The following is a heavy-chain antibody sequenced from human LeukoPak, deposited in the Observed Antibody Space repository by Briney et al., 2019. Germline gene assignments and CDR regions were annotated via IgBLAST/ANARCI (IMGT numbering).Heavy chain of an antibody. Sequence: PSETLSLTCAVCGGSFSGYYWIGMRQPPGKGLEGIGEINHSGSTNYNPSLKSRVTISVDTSKNQFSLKLSSVTAADTAVYYCARGKVAKGYYYYYGMDVWGKGTTVTVSS. CDR3: ARGKVAKGYYYYYGMDV. CDR1: GGSFSGYY. V-gene: IGHV4-34*01. J-gene: IGHJ6*04. CDR2: INHSGST. D-gene: IGHD5-12*01.